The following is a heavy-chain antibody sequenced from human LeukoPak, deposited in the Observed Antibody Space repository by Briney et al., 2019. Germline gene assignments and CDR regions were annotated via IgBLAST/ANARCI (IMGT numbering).Heavy chain of an antibody. V-gene: IGHV3-23*01. CDR1: GFTFSSYA. J-gene: IGHJ4*02. Sequence: GGSLRLSCAASGFTFSSYAMSWVRHAPGKGLGWVSAISGSGGSTYYADSVKGRFTISRDNSKNTLYLQMNSLRAEDTAVYYCAKAREIGSYSLGYYFDYWGQGTLVTVSS. CDR3: AKAREIGSYSLGYYFDY. CDR2: ISGSGGST. D-gene: IGHD1-26*01.